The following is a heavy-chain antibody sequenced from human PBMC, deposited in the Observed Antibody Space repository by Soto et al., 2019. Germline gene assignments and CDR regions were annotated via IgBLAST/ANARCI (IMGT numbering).Heavy chain of an antibody. CDR3: ARALPTAYYDYIPGY. CDR2: ISSSSSYI. Sequence: LRLSCAASGFTFSSYSMNWVRQAPGKGLEWVSSISSSSSYIYYADSVKGRFTISRDNAKNSPYLQMNSLRAEDTAVYYCARALPTAYYDYIPGYWGQGTLVTVSS. CDR1: GFTFSSYS. D-gene: IGHD3-16*01. J-gene: IGHJ4*02. V-gene: IGHV3-21*01.